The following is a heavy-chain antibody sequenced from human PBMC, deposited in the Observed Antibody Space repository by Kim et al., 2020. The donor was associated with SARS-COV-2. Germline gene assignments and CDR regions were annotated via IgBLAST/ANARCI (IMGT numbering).Heavy chain of an antibody. J-gene: IGHJ6*02. V-gene: IGHV1-18*01. Sequence: ASVKVSCKASGYTFTSYGISWVRQAPGQGLEWMGWISAYNGNTNYAQKLQGRVTMTTDTSTSTAYMELRSLRSADTAVYYCARYQNSSSWYVGYYYYGMDVWGQGTTVTVSS. D-gene: IGHD6-13*01. CDR2: ISAYNGNT. CDR3: ARYQNSSSWYVGYYYYGMDV. CDR1: GYTFTSYG.